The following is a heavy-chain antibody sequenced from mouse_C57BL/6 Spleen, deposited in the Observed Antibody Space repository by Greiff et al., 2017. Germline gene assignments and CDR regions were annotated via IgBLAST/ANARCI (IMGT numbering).Heavy chain of an antibody. Sequence: EVKLMESGPELVKPGDSVKISCKASGYSFTGYFMNWVMQSHGKSLEWIGRINPYNGDTFYNQKFKGKATLTVDKSSSTAHMELRSLTSEDSAVYYCARGGAYYSNYDAMDYWGQGTSVTVSS. CDR1: GYSFTGYF. CDR3: ARGGAYYSNYDAMDY. J-gene: IGHJ4*01. D-gene: IGHD2-5*01. CDR2: INPYNGDT. V-gene: IGHV1-20*01.